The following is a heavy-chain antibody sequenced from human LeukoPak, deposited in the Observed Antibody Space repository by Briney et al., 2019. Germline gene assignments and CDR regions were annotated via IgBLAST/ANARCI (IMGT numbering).Heavy chain of an antibody. J-gene: IGHJ4*02. CDR3: VKDDGWVQYAN. D-gene: IGHD5-24*01. V-gene: IGHV3-23*01. CDR1: GFTFSSYD. Sequence: GGSLRLSCAASGFTFSSYDMNWVRQAPGKGLEWVSGIRADAVTTYYADSVKGRFIISRDNSKNTVYLQMNSLSAEDAAVYYCVKDDGWVQYANWGQGTLVTVSS. CDR2: IRADAVTT.